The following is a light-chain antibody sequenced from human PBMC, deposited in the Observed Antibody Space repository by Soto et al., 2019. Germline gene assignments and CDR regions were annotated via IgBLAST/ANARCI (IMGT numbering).Light chain of an antibody. CDR3: SSYTSSSTLYV. CDR1: NSDIGSYNL. V-gene: IGLV2-14*02. Sequence: QSALTQPASVSGSPGQSITISCTATNSDIGSYNLVSWYQHPPGKAPKLMMYDDTKRPSGVSNRFSGSRSGNTASLTISGLQAEDEADYYCSSYTSSSTLYVFGTGTKVTVL. J-gene: IGLJ1*01. CDR2: DDT.